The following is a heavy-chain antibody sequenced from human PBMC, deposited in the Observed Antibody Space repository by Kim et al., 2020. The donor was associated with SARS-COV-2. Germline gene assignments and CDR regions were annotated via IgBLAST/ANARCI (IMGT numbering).Heavy chain of an antibody. J-gene: IGHJ6*01. CDR3: AKLKNMIVAIIPYYDV. CDR1: GFILSNYA. CDR2: ISGSGSGI. D-gene: IGHD3-22*01. Sequence: GWSLRLSCAASGFILSNYAMTWVRQAPGKGLEWVAAISGSGSGIFYADSAKGRFTISRDNSKNTVSLQMNSLTADDSALYFCAKLKNMIVAIIPYYDVWG. V-gene: IGHV3-23*01.